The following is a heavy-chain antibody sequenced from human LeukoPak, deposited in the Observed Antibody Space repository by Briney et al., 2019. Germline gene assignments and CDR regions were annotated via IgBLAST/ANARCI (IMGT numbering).Heavy chain of an antibody. CDR3: ARDVEGRYSGYDYGFESWFYP. D-gene: IGHD5-12*01. Sequence: SQTLSLTCAISGDSVSSNSAACNSSRQSPSRGLEWLGRTYYRSKWYNDYAVSVKSRITINPDTSKNQFSLQLNSVTPEDTAVYYCARDVEGRYSGYDYGFESWFYPWGQGTLVTVSS. CDR1: GDSVSSNSAA. CDR2: TYYRSKWYN. V-gene: IGHV6-1*01. J-gene: IGHJ5*02.